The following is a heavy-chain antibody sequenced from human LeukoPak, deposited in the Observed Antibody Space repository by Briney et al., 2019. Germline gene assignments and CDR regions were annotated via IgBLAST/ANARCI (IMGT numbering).Heavy chain of an antibody. CDR3: ARGPIQLWFLDAFDI. J-gene: IGHJ3*02. Sequence: PSETLSLTCTVSGGSISSSSYYWGWIRQPPGKGLEWIGSIYYSGSTYYNPSLKSRVTISVDTSKNQFSLKLSSVTAADTAVYYCARGPIQLWFLDAFDIWGQGTMVTVSS. CDR1: GGSISSSSYY. V-gene: IGHV4-39*07. D-gene: IGHD5-18*01. CDR2: IYYSGST.